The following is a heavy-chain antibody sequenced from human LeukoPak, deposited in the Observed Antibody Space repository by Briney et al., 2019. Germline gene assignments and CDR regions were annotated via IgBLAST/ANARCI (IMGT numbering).Heavy chain of an antibody. J-gene: IGHJ4*02. CDR2: IYSGGST. CDR3: ARDLSRGYSYGLFDY. V-gene: IGHV3-53*04. D-gene: IGHD5-18*01. CDR1: GFTVSSNY. Sequence: GGSLRLSCAASGFTVSSNYMSWVRQAPGKGLEWVSVIYSGGSTYYADSVKGRFTISRHNSKNTLYLQMNSLRAEDTAVYYCARDLSRGYSYGLFDYWGQGTLVTVSS.